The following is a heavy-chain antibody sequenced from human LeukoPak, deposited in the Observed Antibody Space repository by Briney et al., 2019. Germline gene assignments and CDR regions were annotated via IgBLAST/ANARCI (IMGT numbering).Heavy chain of an antibody. V-gene: IGHV3-66*01. CDR3: ARDQEYSSSWYGRYYYYYYMDV. J-gene: IGHJ6*03. D-gene: IGHD6-13*01. Sequence: GGSLRLSCAASGFTVSSNYMSWVRQAPGKGLEWVSVIYSGGSTYYADSVKGRFTISRDNSKNTLYLQMGSLRAEDMAVYYCARDQEYSSSWYGRYYYYYYMDVWGKGTTVTVSS. CDR2: IYSGGST. CDR1: GFTVSSNY.